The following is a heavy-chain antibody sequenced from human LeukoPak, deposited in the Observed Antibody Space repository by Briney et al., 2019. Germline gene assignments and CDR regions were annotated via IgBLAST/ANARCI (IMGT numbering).Heavy chain of an antibody. Sequence: PGGSLRLSCAAFGFAFSSYAMIWVRQAPGKGLEWVSSISGGGSNTYYADSVKGRFTISRDQSKNTLYVQMNSLRAEDTAIYYCAKSAGDYYYYYMDVWGKGTTVTVSS. V-gene: IGHV3-23*01. CDR1: GFAFSSYA. D-gene: IGHD3-10*01. J-gene: IGHJ6*03. CDR3: AKSAGDYYYYYMDV. CDR2: ISGGGSNT.